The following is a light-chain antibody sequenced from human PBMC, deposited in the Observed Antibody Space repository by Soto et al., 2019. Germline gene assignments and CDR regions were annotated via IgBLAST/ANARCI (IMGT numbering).Light chain of an antibody. CDR3: QQYGDSPPNT. J-gene: IGKJ2*01. V-gene: IGKV3-20*01. CDR1: QSVNSRF. CDR2: AAS. Sequence: EIVLTQSPGTLSLSPGESATLSCRASQSVNSRFLAWYQHKPGQAHRLLIYAASTRATGIPDRFSGSASGTDFTLTISRLEPEDFAVYYCQQYGDSPPNTFGQGTKLEIK.